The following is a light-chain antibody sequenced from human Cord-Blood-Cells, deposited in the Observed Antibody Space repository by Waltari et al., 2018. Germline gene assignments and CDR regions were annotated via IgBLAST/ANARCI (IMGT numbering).Light chain of an antibody. CDR1: QSISSW. CDR2: DAS. CDR3: QQYNSYSYT. Sequence: DIQMTQSPSTPSASVGDTVTNTCRASQSISSWLAWYQQKPGKAPKLLIYDASSLESGVPSRFSGSGSGTEFTLTISSLQPDDFATYYCQQYNSYSYTFGQGTKLEIK. V-gene: IGKV1-5*01. J-gene: IGKJ2*01.